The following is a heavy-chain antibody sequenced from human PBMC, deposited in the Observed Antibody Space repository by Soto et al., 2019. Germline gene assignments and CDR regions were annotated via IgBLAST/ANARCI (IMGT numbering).Heavy chain of an antibody. J-gene: IGHJ4*02. V-gene: IGHV3-7*01. Sequence: PGGSLRLSCAASGFLFGSYAMNWVRQAPGKGLEWVANIKQNGSEKYYVDSVKGRFTISRDNAKNSLYLQMNSLRAEYTAVYYCARDPRLPPLDYYFDYWGQGTLVTVSS. CDR2: IKQNGSEK. CDR1: GFLFGSYA. D-gene: IGHD2-15*01. CDR3: ARDPRLPPLDYYFDY.